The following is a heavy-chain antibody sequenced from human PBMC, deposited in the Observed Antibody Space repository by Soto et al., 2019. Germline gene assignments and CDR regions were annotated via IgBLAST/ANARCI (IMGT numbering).Heavy chain of an antibody. CDR1: GYSFSSYW. J-gene: IGHJ4*02. Sequence: PGESLKISCKGSGYSFSSYWIAWVRQMPGKGLEWMGIIDPADSDTRYSPSFQGQVTISADKSVSAAYLQWTSLKASDTAMYYCARRISRGWQVDYWGQGTPVTVSS. CDR3: ARRISRGWQVDY. V-gene: IGHV5-51*01. CDR2: IDPADSDT. D-gene: IGHD6-19*01.